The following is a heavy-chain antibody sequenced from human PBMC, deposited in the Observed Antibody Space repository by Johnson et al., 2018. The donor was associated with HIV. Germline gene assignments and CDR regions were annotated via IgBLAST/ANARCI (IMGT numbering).Heavy chain of an antibody. V-gene: IGHV3-66*02. J-gene: IGHJ3*02. Sequence: VQLVESGGGLVQPGGSLRLSCAASGFTVSSNYMSWVRQAPGKGLEWVSVIYSGGSTYYADSVKGRFTISRDNSKNTLYLQMNSLRAEDTAVYYCAREIIAASPSAFDIWGQGTMVTVSS. D-gene: IGHD6-6*01. CDR1: GFTVSSNY. CDR2: IYSGGST. CDR3: AREIIAASPSAFDI.